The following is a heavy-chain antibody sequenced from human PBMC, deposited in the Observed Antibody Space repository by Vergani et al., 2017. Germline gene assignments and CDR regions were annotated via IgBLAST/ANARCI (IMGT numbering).Heavy chain of an antibody. CDR1: GGSINSGGYY. D-gene: IGHD1-14*01. CDR3: ARGGKPYAFDI. J-gene: IGHJ3*02. V-gene: IGHV4-31*03. Sequence: QVQLQESGPGLVKPSQTLSLTCTVSGGSINSGGYYWSWIRQHPGKGLEWIGYIYYSGDTHYNPSLKSRVSISVDTSKNQFSLKLSSVTAADTAVYYCARGGKPYAFDIWGQGTMVTVSS. CDR2: IYYSGDT.